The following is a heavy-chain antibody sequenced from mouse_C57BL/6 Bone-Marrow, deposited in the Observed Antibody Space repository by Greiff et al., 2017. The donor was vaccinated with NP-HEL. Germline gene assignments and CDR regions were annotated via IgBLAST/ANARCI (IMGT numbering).Heavy chain of an antibody. CDR1: GYSITSGYY. CDR3: AGYEVRSFDV. CDR2: ISYDGSN. J-gene: IGHJ1*03. Sequence: EVQLQESGPGLVKPSPSLSLTCSVTGYSITSGYYWNWLRQFPGNKLEWMGYISYDGSNHYNPSLKNRISITRVTSKNQFFLKLKSVATADTATYYSAGYEVRSFDVWGTGTTVTVSS. V-gene: IGHV3-6*01. D-gene: IGHD2-3*01.